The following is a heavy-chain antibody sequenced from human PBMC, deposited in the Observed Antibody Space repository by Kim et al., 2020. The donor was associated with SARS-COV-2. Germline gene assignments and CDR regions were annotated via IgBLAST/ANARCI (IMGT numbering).Heavy chain of an antibody. D-gene: IGHD3-3*01. CDR2: INHSGST. J-gene: IGHJ5*02. V-gene: IGHV4-34*01. CDR1: GGSFSGYY. CDR3: ARVWGIRITIFGVVKHGSNWFDP. Sequence: SETLSLTCAVYGGSFSGYYWSWIRQPPGKGLEWIGEINHSGSTNYNPSLKSRVTISVDTSKNQFSLKLSSVTAADTAVYYCARVWGIRITIFGVVKHGSNWFDPWGQGTLVTVSS.